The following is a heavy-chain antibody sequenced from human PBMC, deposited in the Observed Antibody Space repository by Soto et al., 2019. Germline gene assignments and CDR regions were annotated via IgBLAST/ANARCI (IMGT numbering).Heavy chain of an antibody. CDR1: GGTFSSYA. D-gene: IGHD6-19*01. J-gene: IGHJ6*02. CDR2: IIPIFGTA. Sequence: ASVQVSCKASGGTFSSYAISWVRQAPGQGLEWMGGIIPIFGTANYAQKFQGRVTITADESTSTAYMELSSLRSEDTAVYYCARDGPGYSSGWPYGMDVWGRGTTVTFSS. V-gene: IGHV1-69*13. CDR3: ARDGPGYSSGWPYGMDV.